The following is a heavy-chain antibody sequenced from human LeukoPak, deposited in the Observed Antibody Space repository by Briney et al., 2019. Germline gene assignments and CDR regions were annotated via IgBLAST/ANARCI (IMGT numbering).Heavy chain of an antibody. CDR1: GFTFSDYS. V-gene: IGHV3-48*01. J-gene: IGHJ3*02. CDR2: ISRSSTTI. D-gene: IGHD2-15*01. CDR3: ARDCSGGSCGPYAFDI. Sequence: GGSLRLSCAASGFTFSDYSMNWVRQAPGKGLEWVSYISRSSTTIYYADSVKGRFTISRDNAKNSLYLQMNSLRAEDTAVYYCARDCSGGSCGPYAFDIWGQGTMVTVSS.